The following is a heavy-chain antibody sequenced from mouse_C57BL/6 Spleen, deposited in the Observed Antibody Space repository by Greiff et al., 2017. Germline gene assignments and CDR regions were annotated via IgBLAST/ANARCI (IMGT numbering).Heavy chain of an antibody. J-gene: IGHJ3*01. Sequence: QVQLKQPGAELVMPGASVKLSCKASGYTFTSYWMHWVKQRPGQGLEWIGEIDPSDSYTNYNQKFKGKSTLTVDKSSSTAYMQLSSLTSEDSAVYYCARVMASSGSFAYWGQGTLVTVSA. V-gene: IGHV1-69*01. CDR1: GYTFTSYW. CDR2: IDPSDSYT. D-gene: IGHD3-2*02. CDR3: ARVMASSGSFAY.